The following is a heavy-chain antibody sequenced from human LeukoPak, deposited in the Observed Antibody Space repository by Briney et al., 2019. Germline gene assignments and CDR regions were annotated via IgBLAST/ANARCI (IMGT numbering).Heavy chain of an antibody. D-gene: IGHD2-15*01. CDR1: GGSFSGYY. J-gene: IGHJ6*03. CDR2: INHSGDT. CDR3: ARHRRIYYYYYYMDV. Sequence: SETLSLTCAVYGGSFSGYYYSWIRQPPGEGLEWIGEINHSGDTNYNPSLKSRVTLSVDTSKNQFSLKLSSVTAADTAVYYCARHRRIYYYYYYMDVWGKGTTVTISS. V-gene: IGHV4-34*01.